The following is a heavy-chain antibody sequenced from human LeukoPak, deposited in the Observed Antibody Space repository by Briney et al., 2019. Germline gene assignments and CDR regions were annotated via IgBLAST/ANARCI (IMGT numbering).Heavy chain of an antibody. D-gene: IGHD3-22*01. CDR3: ARDRYYYDSSGYSRLDY. CDR2: IYTSGST. J-gene: IGHJ4*02. CDR1: GGSFSGYY. V-gene: IGHV4-4*07. Sequence: SETLSLTCAVYGGSFSGYYWSWIRQPAGKGLEWIGRIYTSGSTNYNPSLKSRVTMSVDTSKNQFSLKLSSVTAADTAVYYCARDRYYYDSSGYSRLDYWGQGTLVTVSS.